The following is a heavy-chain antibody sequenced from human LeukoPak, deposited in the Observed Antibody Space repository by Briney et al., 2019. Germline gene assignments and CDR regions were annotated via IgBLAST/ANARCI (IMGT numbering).Heavy chain of an antibody. CDR3: ARDREAHDFWSGYAPGDAFDI. J-gene: IGHJ3*02. Sequence: ASVKVSCKASGYTFTSYYMHWVRQAPGQGLEWMGWINPNSGGTNYAQKFQGRVTMTRDTSISTAYMELSRLRSDDTAVYYCARDREAHDFWSGYAPGDAFDIWGQGTMVTVSS. D-gene: IGHD3-3*01. CDR2: INPNSGGT. V-gene: IGHV1-2*02. CDR1: GYTFTSYY.